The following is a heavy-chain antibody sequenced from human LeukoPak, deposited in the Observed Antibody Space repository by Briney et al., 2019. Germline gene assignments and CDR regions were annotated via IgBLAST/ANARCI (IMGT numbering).Heavy chain of an antibody. CDR1: GYSFTSHW. CDR3: ARHAPYGSGSYYSGMDV. J-gene: IGHJ6*04. D-gene: IGHD3-10*01. CDR2: IYPGDSDT. Sequence: GESLKISCKGSGYSFTSHWIGWVRQMPGKGLEWMGIIYPGDSDTRFSPSFQGQVTISADKSISTAYLRWSSLKASDTAMYYCARHAPYGSGSYYSGMDVWGKGTTVTVSS. V-gene: IGHV5-51*01.